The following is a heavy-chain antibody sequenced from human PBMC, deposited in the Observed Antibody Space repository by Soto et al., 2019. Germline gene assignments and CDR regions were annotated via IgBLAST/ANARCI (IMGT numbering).Heavy chain of an antibody. CDR2: IRNKANSYAT. Sequence: EVQLVESGGGLVQLGGSLKLSCVASGFTLGGSSLHWVRKASGKGLEWVGRIRNKANSYATAYAASVKGRFTISRDDSNNTAYLQMNSLKTEDTAVYYCTSHAPEDMIRKWGQGTLVTVSS. CDR3: TSHAPEDMIRK. V-gene: IGHV3-73*02. J-gene: IGHJ4*02. CDR1: GFTLGGSS. D-gene: IGHD2-15*01.